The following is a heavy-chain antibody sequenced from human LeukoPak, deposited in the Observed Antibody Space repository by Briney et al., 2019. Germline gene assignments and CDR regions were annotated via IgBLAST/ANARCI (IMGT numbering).Heavy chain of an antibody. Sequence: VASVKVSCKVSGYTLTELSMHWVRQAPGKGLEWMGGFDPEDGETIYAQKFQGRVTMTEDTSTDTAYMELSSLSSEDTAVYYCAKAPRYCSSTSSYDPQFDYWGQGTLVPVSS. CDR3: AKAPRYCSSTSSYDPQFDY. V-gene: IGHV1-24*01. CDR2: FDPEDGET. CDR1: GYTLTELS. J-gene: IGHJ4*02. D-gene: IGHD2-2*01.